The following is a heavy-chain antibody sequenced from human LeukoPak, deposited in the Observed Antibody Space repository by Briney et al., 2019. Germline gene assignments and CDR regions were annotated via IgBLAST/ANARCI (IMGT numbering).Heavy chain of an antibody. Sequence: SGGSLRLSCAASGFTFSSYSMNWVRQAPGKGLEWVSYISSSSSTIYYADSVKGRFTISRDNAKNSLYLQMNSLRAEDTAVYYCARGENTYIDYWGQGTLVTVSS. D-gene: IGHD3-16*01. CDR2: ISSSSSTI. CDR3: ARGENTYIDY. J-gene: IGHJ4*02. V-gene: IGHV3-48*01. CDR1: GFTFSSYS.